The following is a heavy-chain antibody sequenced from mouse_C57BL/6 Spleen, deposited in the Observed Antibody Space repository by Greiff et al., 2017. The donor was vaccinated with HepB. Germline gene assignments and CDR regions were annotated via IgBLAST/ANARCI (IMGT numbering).Heavy chain of an antibody. CDR1: GYAFSSSW. CDR2: IYPGDGDT. V-gene: IGHV1-82*01. Sequence: VQRVESGPELVKPGASVKISCKASGYAFSSSWMNWVKQRPGKGLEWIGRIYPGDGDTNYNGKFKGKATLTADKSSSTAYMQLSSLTSEDSAVYFCARYFDYWGQGTTLTVSS. CDR3: ARYFDY. J-gene: IGHJ2*01.